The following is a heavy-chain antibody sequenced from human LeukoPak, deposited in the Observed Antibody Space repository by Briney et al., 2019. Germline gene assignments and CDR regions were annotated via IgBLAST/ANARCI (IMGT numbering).Heavy chain of an antibody. CDR1: GGSISSSSYY. D-gene: IGHD3-9*01. CDR3: ARGVGLTYSQSEGLRGYFDY. J-gene: IGHJ4*02. V-gene: IGHV4-39*07. Sequence: SETLSLTCTVSGGSISSSSYYWGWIRQPPGKGLEWIGTVYYSETYYNPSLKSRVSISVDKSKNQISLNLNSVTAADTAVYYCARGVGLTYSQSEGLRGYFDYWGQGTLVTVSS. CDR2: VYYSET.